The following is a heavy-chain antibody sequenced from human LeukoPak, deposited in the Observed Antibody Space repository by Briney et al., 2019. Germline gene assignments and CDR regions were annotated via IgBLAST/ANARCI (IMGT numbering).Heavy chain of an antibody. Sequence: TGGSLRLSCAASGFTFSSYSMNWVRQAPGKGLEWVSSISSSSSDIYYADSVKGRFTISRDNAKNSLYLQMNSLRAEDTAVYYCARDFRPLGAFDIWGQGTMVTVSS. CDR1: GFTFSSYS. D-gene: IGHD7-27*01. CDR2: ISSSSSDI. J-gene: IGHJ3*02. V-gene: IGHV3-21*01. CDR3: ARDFRPLGAFDI.